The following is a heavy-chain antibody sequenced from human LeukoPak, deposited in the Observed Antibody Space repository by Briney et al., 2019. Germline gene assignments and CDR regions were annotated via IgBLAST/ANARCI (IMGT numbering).Heavy chain of an antibody. D-gene: IGHD3-22*01. J-gene: IGHJ5*02. CDR3: ARERKYYYDSSGYNTANWFDP. CDR2: ISYDGSNK. CDR1: GFTFSSYA. V-gene: IGHV3-30*04. Sequence: GGSLRLSCAASGFTFSSYAMHWVRQAPGKGLEWVAVISYDGSNKYYADSVKGRFTISRDNSKNTLYLQMNSLRAEDTAVYYCARERKYYYDSSGYNTANWFDPWGQGTLVTVSS.